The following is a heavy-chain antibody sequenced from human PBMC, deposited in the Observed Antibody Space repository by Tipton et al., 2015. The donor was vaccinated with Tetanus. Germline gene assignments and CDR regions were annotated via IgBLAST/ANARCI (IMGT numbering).Heavy chain of an antibody. D-gene: IGHD6-13*01. J-gene: IGHJ4*02. CDR2: IYYSGRT. V-gene: IGHV4-59*01. CDR1: VGAIIDSY. Sequence: GLVKPSETLSLNCTVSVGAIIDSYWGWIRQSPGKGLEWIGYIYYSGRTNYNPSLKSRVTISVDTSKNQFSLNLSSVTAADTAVYYCARGGITAAGILDYWGQGTLVTVSS. CDR3: ARGGITAAGILDY.